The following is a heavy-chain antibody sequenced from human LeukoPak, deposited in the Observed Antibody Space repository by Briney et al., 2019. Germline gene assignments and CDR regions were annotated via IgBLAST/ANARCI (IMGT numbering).Heavy chain of an antibody. CDR2: IYYSGST. CDR3: ARSYYGNDQYYFDY. J-gene: IGHJ4*02. Sequence: SETLSLTCTVSGGCISGYYWSWIRQPPGKGLEWIGYIYYSGSTNYNPSLKSRVTISVDTSKNQLSLKLSSETAADTAVYYCARSYYGNDQYYFDYWGQGSLVTVSS. D-gene: IGHD3-10*01. V-gene: IGHV4-59*08. CDR1: GGCISGYY.